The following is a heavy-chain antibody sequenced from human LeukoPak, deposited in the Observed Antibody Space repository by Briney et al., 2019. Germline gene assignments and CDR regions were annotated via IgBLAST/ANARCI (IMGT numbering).Heavy chain of an antibody. CDR3: ARGGRIVGATRSFDY. V-gene: IGHV1-18*01. J-gene: IGHJ4*02. CDR2: ISAYNGNT. D-gene: IGHD1-26*01. CDR1: GYTFTSYG. Sequence: EASVKVSCNASGYTFTSYGISWVRQAPGQGLEWMGWISAYNGNTNYAQKLQGRVTMTTDTSTSTAYMELRSLRSDDTAVYYCARGGRIVGATRSFDYWGQGTLVTVSS.